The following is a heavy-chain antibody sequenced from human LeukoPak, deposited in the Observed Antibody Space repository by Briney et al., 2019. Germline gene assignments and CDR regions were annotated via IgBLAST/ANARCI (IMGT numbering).Heavy chain of an antibody. CDR2: IIPIFGTA. Sequence: ASVKVSCKASGGTFISYAISWVRQAPGQGLEWMGGIIPIFGTANYAQKFQGRVTITADESTRTAYMELSSLRSEDTAVYYCAREADDIVVVPAAANYYYYGMDVWGQGTTVTVSS. CDR1: GGTFISYA. J-gene: IGHJ6*02. V-gene: IGHV1-69*13. CDR3: AREADDIVVVPAAANYYYYGMDV. D-gene: IGHD2-2*01.